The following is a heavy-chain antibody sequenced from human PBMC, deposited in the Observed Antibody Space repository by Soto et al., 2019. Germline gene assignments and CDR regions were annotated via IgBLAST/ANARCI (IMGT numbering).Heavy chain of an antibody. D-gene: IGHD5-12*01. J-gene: IGHJ4*02. Sequence: SETLSLTCAVSGGSISSGGYSWSWIRQPPGKGLEWIGYIYHSGSTYYNPSLKSRVTISVDRSKNQFSLKLSSVTAADTAVYYCARVRYIGYADYWGQGTLVTVSS. V-gene: IGHV4-30-2*01. CDR1: GGSISSGGYS. CDR3: ARVRYIGYADY. CDR2: IYHSGST.